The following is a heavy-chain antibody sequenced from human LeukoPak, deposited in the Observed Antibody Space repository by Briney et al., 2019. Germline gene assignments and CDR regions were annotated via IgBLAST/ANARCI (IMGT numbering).Heavy chain of an antibody. CDR1: GYSFTSYW. CDR2: IYPGDSDT. V-gene: IGHV5-51*01. J-gene: IGHJ6*02. CDR3: ARSCSSTSCHNYYYYYYGMDV. D-gene: IGHD2-2*01. Sequence: GESLQISCKGSGYSFTSYWIGWVRQMPGKGLEWMGIIYPGDSDTRYSPSFQGQVTISADKSISTAYLQWSSLKASDTAMYYCARSCSSTSCHNYYYYYYGMDVWGQGTTVTVSS.